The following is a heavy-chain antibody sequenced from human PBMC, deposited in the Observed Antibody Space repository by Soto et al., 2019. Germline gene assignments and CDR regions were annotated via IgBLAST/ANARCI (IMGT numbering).Heavy chain of an antibody. Sequence: SQTLSLTCAISGDSVSSNSVAWSWIRQSPSRGLEWLGRTYYRSKWYDDYAVSVKGRITINPDTSKSQFSLQLNSVTPEDTAVYYCASSGVQLKGRYYYMDVWGKGTTVTVSS. D-gene: IGHD3-3*01. CDR1: GDSVSSNSVA. J-gene: IGHJ6*03. CDR3: ASSGVQLKGRYYYMDV. CDR2: TYYRSKWYD. V-gene: IGHV6-1*01.